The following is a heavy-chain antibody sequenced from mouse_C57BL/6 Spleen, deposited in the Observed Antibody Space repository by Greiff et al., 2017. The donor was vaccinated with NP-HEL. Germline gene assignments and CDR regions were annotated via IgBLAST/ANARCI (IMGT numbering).Heavy chain of an antibody. CDR1: GFTFSSYA. J-gene: IGHJ3*01. CDR2: ISSGGDYI. V-gene: IGHV5-9-1*02. Sequence: EVKLMESGEGLVKPGGSLKLSCAASGFTFSSYAMSWVRQTPEKRLEWVAYISSGGDYIYYADTVKGRFTISRDNARNTLYLQMSSLKSEDTAMYYCTRVVVYYDYDGAAWFAYWGQGTLVTVSA. CDR3: TRVVVYYDYDGAAWFAY. D-gene: IGHD2-4*01.